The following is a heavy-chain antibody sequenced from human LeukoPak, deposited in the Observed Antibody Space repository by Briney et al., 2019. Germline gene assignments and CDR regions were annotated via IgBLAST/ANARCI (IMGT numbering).Heavy chain of an antibody. CDR2: ISAYNGNT. Sequence: GASVKVSCKASGYTFSSYGISWVRQAPGQGLEWVGWISAYNGNTNYAQKLQGRVTMTTDTSTSTAYMELRSLRSDDPAVSYCARVWWELPSDAFDIWGQGTMVTVSS. V-gene: IGHV1-18*01. CDR1: GYTFSSYG. CDR3: ARVWWELPSDAFDI. J-gene: IGHJ3*02. D-gene: IGHD1-26*01.